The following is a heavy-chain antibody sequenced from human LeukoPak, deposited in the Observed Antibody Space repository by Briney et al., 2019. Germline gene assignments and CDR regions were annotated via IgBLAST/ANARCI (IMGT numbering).Heavy chain of an antibody. D-gene: IGHD5-18*01. V-gene: IGHV4-39*01. Sequence: SETLSLTCTVSGGSISSSNYCWGWIRQPPGKGLEWIGNIFYSGNIYYNPSLKSRVTISVDTSKNQFSLRLSSVTAADTAVYYCARLGGYSYGSSYYFDYWGQGTLVTVSS. CDR3: ARLGGYSYGSSYYFDY. CDR2: IFYSGNI. CDR1: GGSISSSNYC. J-gene: IGHJ4*02.